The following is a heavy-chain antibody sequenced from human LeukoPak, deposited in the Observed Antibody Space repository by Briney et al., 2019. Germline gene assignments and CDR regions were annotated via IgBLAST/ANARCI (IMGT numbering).Heavy chain of an antibody. V-gene: IGHV3-30*04. CDR2: ISYDGSNK. J-gene: IGHJ3*02. CDR3: ARIGYYYDSSGYWSPVGPPYDAFDI. D-gene: IGHD3-22*01. CDR1: GFTFSSYA. Sequence: GGSLRLSCAASGFTFSSYAMHWVRQAPGKGLEWVAVISYDGSNKYYADSVKGRFTISRDNFKNTLYLQMNSLRAEDTAVYYCARIGYYYDSSGYWSPVGPPYDAFDIWGQGTMVTVSS.